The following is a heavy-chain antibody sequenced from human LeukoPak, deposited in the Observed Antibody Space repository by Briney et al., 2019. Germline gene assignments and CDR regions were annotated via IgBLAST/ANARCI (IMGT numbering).Heavy chain of an antibody. J-gene: IGHJ4*02. V-gene: IGHV4-39*07. CDR2: IYYSGST. Sequence: SETLSLTCTVSGGSISSGSYYWGWIRQPPGKGLEWIGSIYYSGSTYYNPSLKSRVTISVDTSKNQFSLKLSSVTAADTAVYYCARRNAKYYDILTGYYTAFDYWGRGTLVTVSS. CDR1: GGSISSGSYY. CDR3: ARRNAKYYDILTGYYTAFDY. D-gene: IGHD3-9*01.